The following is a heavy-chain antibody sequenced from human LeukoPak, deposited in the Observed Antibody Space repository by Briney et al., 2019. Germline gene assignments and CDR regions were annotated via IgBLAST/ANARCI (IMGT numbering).Heavy chain of an antibody. CDR2: INTNTGNP. V-gene: IGHV7-4-1*02. D-gene: IGHD3-22*01. J-gene: IGHJ4*02. CDR1: GYTFTSYP. CDR3: ARMWDSSGYLYYFDY. Sequence: ASVKVSCKASGYTFTSYPMNWVRQAPGQGLEWMGWINTNTGNPTYAQGFTGRFVFSLGTSVRTAYLQISSLKAEDTAVYYCARMWDSSGYLYYFDYWGQGTLVTVSS.